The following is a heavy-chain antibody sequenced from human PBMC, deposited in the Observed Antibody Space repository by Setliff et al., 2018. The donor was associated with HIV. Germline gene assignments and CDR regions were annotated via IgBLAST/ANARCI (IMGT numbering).Heavy chain of an antibody. Sequence: PSETLSLTCSISGGSISFYYWNWLRQTPGKGLEWIAYIYYSGNTNYNPSLKSRVTLSIDTSKNQFSLNLHSVTAADTAVYYCARDPPGYGDSNDFWGQGTLVTVSS. V-gene: IGHV4-59*01. CDR1: GGSISFYY. CDR2: IYYSGNT. CDR3: ARDPPGYGDSNDF. J-gene: IGHJ4*02. D-gene: IGHD4-17*01.